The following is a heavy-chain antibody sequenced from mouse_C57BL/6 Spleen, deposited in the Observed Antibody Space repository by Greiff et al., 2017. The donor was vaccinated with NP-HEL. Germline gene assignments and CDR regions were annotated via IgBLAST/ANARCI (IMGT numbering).Heavy chain of an antibody. V-gene: IGHV1-64*01. D-gene: IGHD2-5*01. CDR1: GYTFTSYW. CDR3: AREKSFSNYYFDY. J-gene: IGHJ2*01. Sequence: QVQLQQPGAELVKPGASVKLSCKASGYTFTSYWMHWVKQRPGQGLEWIGMIHPTSGSTNYNEKFKSKATLTVDKSSSTAYMQLSSLTSEDSAVYYCAREKSFSNYYFDYWGQGTTLTVSS. CDR2: IHPTSGST.